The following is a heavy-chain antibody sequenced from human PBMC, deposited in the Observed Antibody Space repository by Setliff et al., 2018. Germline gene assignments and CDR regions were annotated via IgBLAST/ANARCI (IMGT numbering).Heavy chain of an antibody. D-gene: IGHD3-3*01. J-gene: IGHJ6*02. CDR3: ARDRPGPSFGGMDV. V-gene: IGHV3-53*01. CDR2: LYGDNKI. Sequence: PGESLKISCAASGFVVSENYMSWVRQAPGKGLEWVALLYGDNKIDFADSVKGRFTISTDNSKNTLYLQMNSLTAEDTAVYYCARDRPGPSFGGMDVWGQGTTVTVSS. CDR1: GFVVSENY.